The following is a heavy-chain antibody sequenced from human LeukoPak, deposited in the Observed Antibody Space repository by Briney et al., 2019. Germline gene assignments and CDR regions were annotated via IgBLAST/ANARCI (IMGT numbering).Heavy chain of an antibody. J-gene: IGHJ4*02. CDR1: GYTLTELS. CDR3: ATHVLLWSNYFDY. V-gene: IGHV1-24*01. D-gene: IGHD3-10*01. Sequence: ASVKVSCKVSGYTLTELSMHWVRQAPGNGLEWRGGFDPEDGETIYAQKFQGRVTMTEDTSTDTAYMELSSLRSEDTAVYYCATHVLLWSNYFDYWGQGTLVTVSS. CDR2: FDPEDGET.